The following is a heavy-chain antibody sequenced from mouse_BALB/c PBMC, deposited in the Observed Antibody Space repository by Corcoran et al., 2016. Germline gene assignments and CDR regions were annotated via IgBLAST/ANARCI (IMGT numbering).Heavy chain of an antibody. Sequence: QIQLVQSGPELKKPGETVKISCKASGYTFTNYGMNWVKQAPGKGLKWMGWINTYTGEPTYADDFKGRFAFSLETSASTAYLQINNLKNDDTATYFCASGNYAMDYWGQGTSVTVSS. J-gene: IGHJ4*01. CDR1: GYTFTNYG. V-gene: IGHV9-3-1*01. CDR3: ASGNYAMDY. D-gene: IGHD1-1*02. CDR2: INTYTGEP.